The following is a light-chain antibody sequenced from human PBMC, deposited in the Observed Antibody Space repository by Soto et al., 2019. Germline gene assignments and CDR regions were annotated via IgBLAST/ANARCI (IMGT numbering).Light chain of an antibody. V-gene: IGLV2-8*01. CDR3: NSYAGGDWV. Sequence: QSVLTQPPSASGSLGQSVTIPRTGTSSDVGRYNYVSWYQQHPGKVPKLLIYEVSNRPSGVPDRFSGSKSGNTASLTVSGLQAEDEADYYCNSYAGGDWVFGVGTKVTVL. CDR2: EVS. J-gene: IGLJ3*02. CDR1: SSDVGRYNY.